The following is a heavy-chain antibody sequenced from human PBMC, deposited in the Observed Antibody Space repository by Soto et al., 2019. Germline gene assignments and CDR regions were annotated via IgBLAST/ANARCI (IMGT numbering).Heavy chain of an antibody. CDR1: GYTFTSYD. CDR3: ASTIAAAGTYYYYGMDV. V-gene: IGHV1-8*01. Sequence: QVQLVQSGAEVKKPGASVKVSCKASGYTFTSYDINWVRQATGQGLEWMGWMNPNSGNTGYAQKFQGRVTMTRNTSISTAYMELSSLRSEDTAVYYCASTIAAAGTYYYYGMDVWGQGTTVTVSS. CDR2: MNPNSGNT. D-gene: IGHD6-13*01. J-gene: IGHJ6*02.